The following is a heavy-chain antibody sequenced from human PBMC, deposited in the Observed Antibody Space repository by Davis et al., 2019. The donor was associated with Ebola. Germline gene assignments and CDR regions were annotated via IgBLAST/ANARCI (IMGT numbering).Heavy chain of an antibody. Sequence: GESLKISCTASGFTFGDYAMSWFRQAPGKGLEWVGFIRSKAYGGTTEYAASVKGRFTISRDDSKSIAYLQMNSLKTEDTAVYYCTRDRERIIVVPTPYYYYGMDVWGKGTTVTVSS. D-gene: IGHD1-26*01. CDR3: TRDRERIIVVPTPYYYYGMDV. J-gene: IGHJ6*04. CDR2: IRSKAYGGTT. CDR1: GFTFGDYA. V-gene: IGHV3-49*03.